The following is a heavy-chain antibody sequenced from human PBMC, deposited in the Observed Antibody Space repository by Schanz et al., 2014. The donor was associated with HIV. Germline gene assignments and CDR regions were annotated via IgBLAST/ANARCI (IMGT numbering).Heavy chain of an antibody. Sequence: EVQLMESGGGSVQPGGSLRLSCAVSGSWFSDHWMSWLRQVPGEGLEWVAKIKEDGSETYYVGSVTGRFTISRDNTKKSLYLQMNSLRAEDTAVYYCARGEAITYYYHYYGMDVWGQGTTVTVSS. J-gene: IGHJ6*02. CDR1: GSWFSDHW. V-gene: IGHV3-7*01. CDR3: ARGEAITYYYHYYGMDV. CDR2: IKEDGSET. D-gene: IGHD1-20*01.